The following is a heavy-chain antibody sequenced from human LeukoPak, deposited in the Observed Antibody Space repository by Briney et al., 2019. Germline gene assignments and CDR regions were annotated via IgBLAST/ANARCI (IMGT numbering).Heavy chain of an antibody. CDR1: GFTFSSYA. D-gene: IGHD3-22*01. CDR3: AKGARYYDSSGEIDY. CDR2: ISGSGGST. J-gene: IGHJ4*02. V-gene: IGHV3-23*01. Sequence: GGSLRLSCAASGFTFSSYAMSWVRQAPGKGLDWVAAISGSGGSTYYADSVKGRFTISRDNSKNTLYLQMNSLRAEDTAVYCCAKGARYYDSSGEIDYWGEGTLVTVSS.